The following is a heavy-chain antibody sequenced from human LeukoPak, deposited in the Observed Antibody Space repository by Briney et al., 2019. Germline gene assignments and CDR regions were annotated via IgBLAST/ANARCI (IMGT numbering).Heavy chain of an antibody. V-gene: IGHV3-23*01. Sequence: PGGSLRLSCAASGFTISSYAMSWVRQAPGKGLEWVSAMSGSAGSTYYADSVKGRITISRDNSKNMLYLEMNSLRAEDTAVYYCAKDGERSLEWSPPLGYWGQGTLVTVSS. D-gene: IGHD3-3*01. CDR1: GFTISSYA. CDR2: MSGSAGST. CDR3: AKDGERSLEWSPPLGY. J-gene: IGHJ4*02.